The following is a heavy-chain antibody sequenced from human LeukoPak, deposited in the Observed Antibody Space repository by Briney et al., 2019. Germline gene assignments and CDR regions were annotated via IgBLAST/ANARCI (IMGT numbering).Heavy chain of an antibody. CDR2: VIPIFGTA. CDR3: ARGGSMVY. D-gene: IGHD2-2*01. CDR1: GGTFTSYA. J-gene: IGHJ4*02. Sequence: ASVKVSCKASGGTFTSYAISWVRQAPGQGLEWMGGVIPIFGTANYAQNFQGRVTITADESTSTVYMELSSLRSEDTAVYYCARGGSMVYWGQGTLVTVSS. V-gene: IGHV1-69*01.